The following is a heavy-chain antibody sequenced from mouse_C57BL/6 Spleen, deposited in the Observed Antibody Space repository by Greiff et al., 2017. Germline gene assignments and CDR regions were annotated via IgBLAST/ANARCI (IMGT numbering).Heavy chain of an antibody. V-gene: IGHV1-59*01. CDR1: GYTFTSYW. CDR2: IDPSDSYT. J-gene: IGHJ4*01. D-gene: IGHD1-1*01. Sequence: VQLQQPGAELVRPGPSVKLSCKASGYTFTSYWMHWVKQRPGQGLEWIGVIDPSDSYTNYNQKFKGKATLTVDTSSSTAYMQLSSLTSEDSAVYYCARLDYYGSSYDYYAMDYWGQGTSVTVSS. CDR3: ARLDYYGSSYDYYAMDY.